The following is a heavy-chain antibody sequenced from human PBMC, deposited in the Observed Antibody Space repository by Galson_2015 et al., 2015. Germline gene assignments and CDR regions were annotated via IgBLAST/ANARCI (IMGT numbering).Heavy chain of an antibody. CDR1: GFTFSSYA. D-gene: IGHD6-19*01. J-gene: IGHJ4*02. CDR2: ISGSGGST. Sequence: SLRLSCAASGFTFSSYAMSWVCQAPGKGLEWVSAISGSGGSTYYADSVKGRFTISRDNSKNTLYLQMNSLRAEDTAVYYCATTDSSGPLYYFDYWGQGTLVTVSS. V-gene: IGHV3-23*01. CDR3: ATTDSSGPLYYFDY.